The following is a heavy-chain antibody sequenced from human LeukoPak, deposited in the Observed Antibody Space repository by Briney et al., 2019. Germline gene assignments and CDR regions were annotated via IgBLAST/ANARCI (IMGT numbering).Heavy chain of an antibody. CDR3: AKDLSGDDCSSTSCYISWFDP. Sequence: GRSLRLSCAVSGLTFRIYAMSWVRQAPGKGLEWVSAISGSGGSTYYADSVKGRFTISRDNSKNTLYLQMNSLRAEDTAVYYCAKDLSGDDCSSTSCYISWFDPWGQRTLVTVSS. J-gene: IGHJ5*02. CDR2: ISGSGGST. D-gene: IGHD2-2*02. CDR1: GLTFRIYA. V-gene: IGHV3-23*01.